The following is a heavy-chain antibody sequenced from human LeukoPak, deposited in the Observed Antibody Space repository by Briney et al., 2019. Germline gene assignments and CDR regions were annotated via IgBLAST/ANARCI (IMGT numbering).Heavy chain of an antibody. CDR2: IYPGDSDT. V-gene: IGHV5-51*01. Sequence: GESLKISXKGSGYSFTSYWIGWVRQMPGKGLEWMGIIYPGDSDTIYSPSFQGQVTISADKSISTAYLQWSSLKASDTAMYYCARLTASVDTAMVYYFDYWGQGTLVTVSS. D-gene: IGHD5-18*01. J-gene: IGHJ4*02. CDR3: ARLTASVDTAMVYYFDY. CDR1: GYSFTSYW.